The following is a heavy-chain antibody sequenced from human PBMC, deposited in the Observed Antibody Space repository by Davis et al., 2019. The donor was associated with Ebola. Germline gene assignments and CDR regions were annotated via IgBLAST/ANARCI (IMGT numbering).Heavy chain of an antibody. CDR1: GFTVSSNY. D-gene: IGHD1-26*01. V-gene: IGHV3-23*01. Sequence: GESLKISCAASGFTVSSNYMSWVRQAPGKGLEWVSAISGSGGSTYYADSVKGRFTISRDNSKNTLYLQMNSLRAEDTAVYYCAKYVLAGALDYWGQGTLVTVSS. CDR2: ISGSGGST. J-gene: IGHJ4*02. CDR3: AKYVLAGALDY.